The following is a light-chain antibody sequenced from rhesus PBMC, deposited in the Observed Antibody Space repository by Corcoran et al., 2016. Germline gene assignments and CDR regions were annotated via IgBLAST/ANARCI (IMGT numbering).Light chain of an antibody. CDR2: GAS. V-gene: IGKV1-18*01. J-gene: IGKJ2*01. Sequence: DIQMTQSPSSLSASVGDKVTITCRASQGISSWLAWYQQKPGKAPKLLIYGASSLQIGVPSRFSGCGSGTDYTLTISSLQPEDFATYYCQQGYNTPYSFGQGTKVEIK. CDR3: QQGYNTPYS. CDR1: QGISSW.